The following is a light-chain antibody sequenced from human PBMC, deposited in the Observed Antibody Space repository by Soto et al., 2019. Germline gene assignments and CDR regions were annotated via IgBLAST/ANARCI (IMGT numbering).Light chain of an antibody. J-gene: IGKJ5*01. V-gene: IGKV1-39*01. Sequence: DIQMTQSPSSLSASVGDRVTITCRSSQSIRTFLNWYQQRPGKAPTLLIYAASSLQSGVPSRFSGSGTGTDFTLAISGIQPEDFATYFCQQSHSPPRTFGQGSGLEIK. CDR1: QSIRTF. CDR2: AAS. CDR3: QQSHSPPRT.